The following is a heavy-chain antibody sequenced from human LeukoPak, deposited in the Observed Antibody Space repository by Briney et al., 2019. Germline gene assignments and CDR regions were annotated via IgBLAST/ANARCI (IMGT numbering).Heavy chain of an antibody. CDR2: IYSTGNT. CDR3: ARGGESGYDT. D-gene: IGHD5-12*01. V-gene: IGHV4-39*01. J-gene: IGHJ5*02. CDR1: GGSISSSSNY. Sequence: SETLSLTCTVSGGSISSSSNYWGWIRQPPGKGLEWIGTIYSTGNTYYNPSLKSRLTISVDTSKNQFSLKLSSVTAADTAVYYCARGGESGYDTWGQGSLVTVSS.